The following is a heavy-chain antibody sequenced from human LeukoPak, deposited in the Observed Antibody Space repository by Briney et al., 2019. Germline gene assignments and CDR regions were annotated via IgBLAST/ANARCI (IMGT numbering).Heavy chain of an antibody. V-gene: IGHV3-23*01. Sequence: GGSLRLSCAGSGFTSSSYAMSWIRQAPGKGLEWVSGISGSGSSPYYADSVKGRFTISRDNSKNTLHLQMNSLKAEDTAVYYCAKAEVQWLVISRYFDYWGQGTLVTVSS. D-gene: IGHD6-19*01. J-gene: IGHJ4*02. CDR1: GFTSSSYA. CDR3: AKAEVQWLVISRYFDY. CDR2: ISGSGSSP.